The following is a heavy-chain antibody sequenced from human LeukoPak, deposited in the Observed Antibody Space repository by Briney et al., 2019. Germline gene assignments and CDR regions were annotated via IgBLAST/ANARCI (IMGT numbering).Heavy chain of an antibody. D-gene: IGHD3-10*01. CDR3: ARDGRQLGEYWFDP. Sequence: PGGSLRLSCAASGFTVSSNYMSWVRQAPGKGLEWVSVIYSGGSTYYADSVKGRFTISRDNSKNTLYLQMNSLRAEDTAVYHCARDGRQLGEYWFDPWGQGTLVTVSS. CDR1: GFTVSSNY. J-gene: IGHJ5*02. V-gene: IGHV3-53*01. CDR2: IYSGGST.